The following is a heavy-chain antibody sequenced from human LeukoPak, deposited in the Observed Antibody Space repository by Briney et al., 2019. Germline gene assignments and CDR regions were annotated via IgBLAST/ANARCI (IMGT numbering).Heavy chain of an antibody. V-gene: IGHV3-21*01. J-gene: IGHJ1*01. CDR2: ISSSSSYI. CDR3: ARDGSYYYDSSGYSR. CDR1: GFTFSSYS. D-gene: IGHD3-22*01. Sequence: PGGSLRLSCAASGFTFSSYSMDWVRQAPGKGLEWVSSISSSSSYIYYADSVKGRFTISRDNAKNSLYLQMNSLRAEDTAVYYCARDGSYYYDSSGYSRWGQGTLVTVSS.